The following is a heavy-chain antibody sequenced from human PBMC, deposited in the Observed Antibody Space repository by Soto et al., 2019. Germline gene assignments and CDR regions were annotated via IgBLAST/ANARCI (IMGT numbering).Heavy chain of an antibody. CDR3: ARDGGHDCGGDCYPNWFDP. D-gene: IGHD2-21*02. J-gene: IGHJ5*02. CDR1: GFTFSSYS. Sequence: PGGSLRLSCAASGFTFSSYSMNWVRQAPGKGLDWVSSISSSSSYIYYADSVKGRFTISRDNAKNSLYLQMNSLRAEDTAVYYCARDGGHDCGGDCYPNWFDPWGQGTLVTVSS. V-gene: IGHV3-21*01. CDR2: ISSSSSYI.